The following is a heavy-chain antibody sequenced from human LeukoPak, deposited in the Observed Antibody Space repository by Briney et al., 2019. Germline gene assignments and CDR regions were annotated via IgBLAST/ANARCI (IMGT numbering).Heavy chain of an antibody. CDR1: GYIFTYYW. V-gene: IGHV5-51*01. Sequence: GESLKISCKGSGYIFTYYWIAWVRQMPGKGLEWMGIIYPGPGDSDITYSPSLQGQVTISVDKSITTAYLQWSSLKASDTAMYYCARQSDGGGSYPGYWGQGTLVTVSS. CDR3: ARQSDGGGSYPGY. J-gene: IGHJ4*02. D-gene: IGHD3-16*01. CDR2: IYPGPGDSDI.